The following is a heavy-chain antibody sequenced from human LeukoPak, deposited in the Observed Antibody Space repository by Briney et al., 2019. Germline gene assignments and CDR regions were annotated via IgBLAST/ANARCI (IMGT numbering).Heavy chain of an antibody. V-gene: IGHV3-53*01. D-gene: IGHD5-18*01. Sequence: GGSLRLSCAASGFTVSSNYMSWVRQAPGKGLEWVSVIYSGGSTYYADSAKGRFTISRDNSKNTLYLQMNSLRAEDTAVYYCARGGYSYGFDAFDIWGQGTMVTVSS. CDR1: GFTVSSNY. CDR2: IYSGGST. CDR3: ARGGYSYGFDAFDI. J-gene: IGHJ3*02.